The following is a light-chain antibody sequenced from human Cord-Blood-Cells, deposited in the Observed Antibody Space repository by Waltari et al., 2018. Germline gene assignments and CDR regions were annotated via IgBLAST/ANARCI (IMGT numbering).Light chain of an antibody. CDR1: QSISSY. Sequence: DIQMTQSSPSLSASVGDKVAITCRASQSISSYLNWYQQKPGKAPKLLLYAASSLQSGVPSRFSGSGSGTDFTLTISSLQPEDVATYYCQQSYSTPYTFGQGTKLEIK. CDR2: AAS. CDR3: QQSYSTPYT. J-gene: IGKJ2*01. V-gene: IGKV1-39*01.